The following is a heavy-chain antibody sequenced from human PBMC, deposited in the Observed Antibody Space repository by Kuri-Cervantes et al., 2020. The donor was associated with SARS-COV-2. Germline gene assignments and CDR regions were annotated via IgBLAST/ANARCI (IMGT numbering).Heavy chain of an antibody. J-gene: IGHJ6*03. CDR1: GFTFSSYS. Sequence: GGSLRLSCAASGFTFSSYSMNRVRQAPGKGLEWVSYISSSSSTIYYADSVKGRFTISRDNAKNSLYLQMNSLRAEDTAVYYCARRIVVVPAAIGMDVWCKGTTVTVSS. V-gene: IGHV3-48*01. D-gene: IGHD2-2*02. CDR3: ARRIVVVPAAIGMDV. CDR2: ISSSSSTI.